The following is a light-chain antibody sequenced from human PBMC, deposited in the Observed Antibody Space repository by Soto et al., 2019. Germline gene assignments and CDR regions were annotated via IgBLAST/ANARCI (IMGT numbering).Light chain of an antibody. CDR1: QGISTY. CDR2: DAS. Sequence: DIQMTQSPSSLSASVGDRVTITCRARQGISTYLVWYQQRQGRAPKLLIYDASSLLSGVPSSFSGSGSGTDFTLTISSLQPEDFATYYCQQSYRTPYTFGQGTKLETK. V-gene: IGKV1-39*01. J-gene: IGKJ2*01. CDR3: QQSYRTPYT.